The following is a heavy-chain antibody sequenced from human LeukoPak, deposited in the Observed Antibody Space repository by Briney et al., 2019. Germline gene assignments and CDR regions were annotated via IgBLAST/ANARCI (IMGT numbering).Heavy chain of an antibody. CDR2: IYSGGST. CDR3: ARVPRSSGWTYFDY. J-gene: IGHJ4*02. CDR1: GFTVSSNY. D-gene: IGHD6-19*01. Sequence: PGGSLRLSCAASGFTVSSNYMSWVRQAPGEGLEWVSVIYSGGSTYYADSVKGRFTISRDNSKNTLYLQMNSLRAEDTAVYYCARVPRSSGWTYFDYWGQGTLVTVSS. V-gene: IGHV3-66*01.